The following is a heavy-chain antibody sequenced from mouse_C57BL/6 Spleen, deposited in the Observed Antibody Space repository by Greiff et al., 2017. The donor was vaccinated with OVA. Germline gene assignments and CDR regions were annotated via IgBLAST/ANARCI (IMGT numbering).Heavy chain of an antibody. J-gene: IGHJ3*01. CDR2: INPNNGGT. D-gene: IGHD2-4*01. CDR1: GYTFTDYN. Sequence: EVQLQQSGPELVKPGASVKIPCKASGYTFTDYNMDWVKQSHGKSLEWIGDINPNNGGTIYNQKFKGKATLTVDKSSSTAYMELRSLTSEDTAVYYCARSPFYYDYDGGFAYWGQGTLVTVSA. CDR3: ARSPFYYDYDGGFAY. V-gene: IGHV1-18*01.